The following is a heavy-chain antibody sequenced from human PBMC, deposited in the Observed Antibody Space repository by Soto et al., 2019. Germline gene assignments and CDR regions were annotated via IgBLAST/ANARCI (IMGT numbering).Heavy chain of an antibody. CDR3: ARDRVGWFGEIDY. Sequence: QVQLVESGGGLVKPGGSLRLSCAASGFTFSDYYMSWIRQAPGKGLEWISYISSSGSYTNYADSVKGRFTISRDNAKNSLYLQMNSLGAEDTAVYYWARDRVGWFGEIDYWGQGTLVTVSS. CDR2: ISSSGSYT. D-gene: IGHD3-10*01. CDR1: GFTFSDYY. V-gene: IGHV3-11*05. J-gene: IGHJ4*02.